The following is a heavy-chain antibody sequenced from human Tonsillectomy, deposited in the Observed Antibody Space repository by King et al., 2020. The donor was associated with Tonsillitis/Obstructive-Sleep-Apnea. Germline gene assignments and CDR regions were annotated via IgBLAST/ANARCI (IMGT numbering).Heavy chain of an antibody. J-gene: IGHJ3*02. CDR3: AKDLQSRARFDAFDI. CDR2: ISYDGSNK. V-gene: IGHV3-30*18. Sequence: VQLVESGGGVVQPGRSLRLSCAASGFTFSSYGMHWVRQAPGKGLEWVAVISYDGSNKYYADSVKGRFTISRDNSKNTLYLQMNSLRAEDTAVYYCAKDLQSRARFDAFDIWGQGTMVTVSS. CDR1: GFTFSSYG.